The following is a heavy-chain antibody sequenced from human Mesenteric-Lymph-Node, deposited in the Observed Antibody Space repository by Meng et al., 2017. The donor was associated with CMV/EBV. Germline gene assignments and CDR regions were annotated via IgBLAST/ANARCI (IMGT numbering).Heavy chain of an antibody. J-gene: IGHJ3*01. CDR1: GFTFSNYW. CDR3: ARNYPWDCSSTACPGAYDV. V-gene: IGHV3-7*01. Sequence: GGSLRLSCAASGFTFSNYWMTWVRLAPGKGLEWVANIKQDGSEEYSVDSVKGRFTISRDNAKNSLSLQMNSLRAEDSAVYYCARNYPWDCSSTACPGAYDVWGQGTMVTVSS. D-gene: IGHD2-2*01. CDR2: IKQDGSEE.